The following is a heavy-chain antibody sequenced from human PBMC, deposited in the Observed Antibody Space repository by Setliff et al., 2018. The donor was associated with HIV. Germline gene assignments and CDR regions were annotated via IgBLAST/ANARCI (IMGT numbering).Heavy chain of an antibody. CDR3: ARERDDSGDYLSLFVH. CDR2: LNSADGGT. V-gene: IGHV3-23*01. Sequence: PGGSLRLSCTVSGFPFDIFAMSWVRQAPGKGLEWVSALNSADGGTYYADSVKGRFTISRDNSKATLYLQMNNLRAEDTAVYYCARERDDSGDYLSLFVHWGQGALVTVSS. CDR1: GFPFDIFA. J-gene: IGHJ4*02. D-gene: IGHD4-17*01.